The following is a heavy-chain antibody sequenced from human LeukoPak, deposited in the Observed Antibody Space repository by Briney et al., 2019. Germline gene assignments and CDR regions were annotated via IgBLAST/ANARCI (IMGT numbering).Heavy chain of an antibody. Sequence: QSGGSLRLSCAVSGFSVSSNYMAWVRQGPGKGLEWVSVIYSGGGIYYADSVKGRFTSSRDNSKNTMYLQMNSLRAEDTAVYYCARHRSSWLIDYWGQGTLVTVSS. D-gene: IGHD6-6*01. CDR2: IYSGGGI. J-gene: IGHJ4*02. V-gene: IGHV3-66*04. CDR3: ARHRSSWLIDY. CDR1: GFSVSSNY.